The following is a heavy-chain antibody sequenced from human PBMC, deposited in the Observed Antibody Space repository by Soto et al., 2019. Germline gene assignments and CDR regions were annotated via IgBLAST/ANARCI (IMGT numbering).Heavy chain of an antibody. D-gene: IGHD3-16*02. Sequence: GESLKISCAASGFTFSRHTMHWVRQAPGKGLEWVASISYDGSNKYYADSVKGRFTISRDNSKNTLSVQMDSLRAEDTAVYYCARDRLRLGELSLLGYIDYSGQGTLVTVSS. V-gene: IGHV3-30*04. CDR2: ISYDGSNK. CDR1: GFTFSRHT. J-gene: IGHJ4*02. CDR3: ARDRLRLGELSLLGYIDY.